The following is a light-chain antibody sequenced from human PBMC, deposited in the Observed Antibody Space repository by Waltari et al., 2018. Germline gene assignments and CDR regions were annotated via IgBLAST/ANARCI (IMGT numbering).Light chain of an antibody. V-gene: IGKV1-5*03. CDR2: KAS. J-gene: IGKJ1*01. CDR3: QQYNSYWT. Sequence: DIQMTQSPSTLSASVGDRVTITCRDSQSISSWLAWYQQKPGKAPKLLIYKASSLESVGPSRFSGSGSGTEFTLTISSLQPDDFATYYCQQYNSYWTFGQGTKVEIK. CDR1: QSISSW.